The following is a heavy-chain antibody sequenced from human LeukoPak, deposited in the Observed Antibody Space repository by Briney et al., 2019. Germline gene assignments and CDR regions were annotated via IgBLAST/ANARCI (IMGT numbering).Heavy chain of an antibody. CDR2: IGTAGDT. J-gene: IGHJ4*02. CDR3: ARVASSSGWYIPGDY. Sequence: GGSLRLACAASGFTFSSYDMHWVGQATGKGLERVAAIGTAGDTYYPGSVKGRFTISRENAKKSLYLQMNSLRAGDTAVYYCARVASSSGWYIPGDYWGQGTLVTVSS. V-gene: IGHV3-13*01. D-gene: IGHD6-19*01. CDR1: GFTFSSYD.